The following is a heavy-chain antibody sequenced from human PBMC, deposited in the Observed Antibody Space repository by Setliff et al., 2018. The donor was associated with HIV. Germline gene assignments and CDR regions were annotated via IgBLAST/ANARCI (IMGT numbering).Heavy chain of an antibody. CDR2: IYYSGST. D-gene: IGHD5-18*01. Sequence: TLSLTCTVSGGSITSGDYYWSWIRQPPGKGLEWIGYIYYSGSTYYNPSLKSRVTISVDTSKNQFSLRLSSVTAADTAVYYCARDQKGYSYGYFDSWGQGTLVTVSS. CDR1: GGSITSGDYY. CDR3: ARDQKGYSYGYFDS. J-gene: IGHJ4*02. V-gene: IGHV4-30-4*08.